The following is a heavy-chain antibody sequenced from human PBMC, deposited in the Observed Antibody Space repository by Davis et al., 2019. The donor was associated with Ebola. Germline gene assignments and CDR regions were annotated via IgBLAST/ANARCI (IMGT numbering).Heavy chain of an antibody. CDR3: ARDDSGWYKGSAFDI. Sequence: GESLKISCAASGFTFSSYWMHWVRHAPGKGLVWVSRINSDGSSTSYADSVKGRFTISRDNAKNTLYLQMNSLRAEDTAVYYCARDDSGWYKGSAFDIWGQGTMVTVSS. CDR1: GFTFSSYW. D-gene: IGHD6-19*01. CDR2: INSDGSST. J-gene: IGHJ3*02. V-gene: IGHV3-74*01.